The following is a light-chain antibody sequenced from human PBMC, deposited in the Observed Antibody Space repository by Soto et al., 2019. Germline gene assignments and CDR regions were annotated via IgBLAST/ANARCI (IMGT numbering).Light chain of an antibody. Sequence: DIQMTQSPSSVSASVGDRVTITCRASQDISTWVDWYQQKPGKAPKLLISAASTLQSGDPRRFSGSGSGTDFTLIISSLQPEDFATYFCQQGDSFPFTFGGGTKVQIK. J-gene: IGKJ4*01. CDR3: QQGDSFPFT. CDR2: AAS. CDR1: QDISTW. V-gene: IGKV1-12*01.